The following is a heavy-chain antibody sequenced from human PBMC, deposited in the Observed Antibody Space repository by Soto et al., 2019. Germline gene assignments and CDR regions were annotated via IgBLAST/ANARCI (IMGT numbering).Heavy chain of an antibody. J-gene: IGHJ6*02. CDR1: GGSISSGGYY. Sequence: SETLSLTCTVSGGSISSGGYYWSWIRQHPGKGLEWIGYIYYSGSTYYNPSLKSRVTISVDTSKNQFSLKLSSVTAADTAVYYCARVVYSYGSYYYYGMDVWGQGTTVTVSS. D-gene: IGHD5-18*01. CDR2: IYYSGST. V-gene: IGHV4-31*03. CDR3: ARVVYSYGSYYYYGMDV.